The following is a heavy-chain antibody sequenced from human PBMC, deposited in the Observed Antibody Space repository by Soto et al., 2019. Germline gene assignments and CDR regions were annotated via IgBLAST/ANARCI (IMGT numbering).Heavy chain of an antibody. D-gene: IGHD4-17*01. CDR1: GGSFSGYY. J-gene: IGHJ6*02. V-gene: IGHV4-34*01. CDR3: ARGGDYGDYGGLYYYYGMDV. CDR2: INHSGST. Sequence: SETLSLTCAVYGGSFSGYYWSWIRQPPGKGLEWIGEINHSGSTNYNPSLKSRVTISVDTSKNQFSLKLSSVTAADTAVYYCARGGDYGDYGGLYYYYGMDVWGQGTTVTVSS.